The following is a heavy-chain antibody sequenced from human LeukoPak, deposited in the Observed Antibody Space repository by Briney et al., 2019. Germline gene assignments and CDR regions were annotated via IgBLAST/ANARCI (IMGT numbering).Heavy chain of an antibody. Sequence: SETLSLTCAVSDGSIRTFYWSWIRQPPGQGLEWIGYTHHSGTTYYNPSLKSRVTMSVNTSKHQFSLEMTSVTAADTAVYYCARVNLGQLLYWYFDLWGRGTLVTVSS. CDR3: ARVNLGQLLYWYFDL. CDR2: THHSGTT. CDR1: DGSIRTFY. J-gene: IGHJ2*01. V-gene: IGHV4-59*01. D-gene: IGHD4-23*01.